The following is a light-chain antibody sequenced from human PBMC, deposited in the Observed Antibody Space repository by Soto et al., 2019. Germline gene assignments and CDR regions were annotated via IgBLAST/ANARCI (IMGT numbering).Light chain of an antibody. J-gene: IGKJ2*01. Sequence: DIVMTQSPLSLPVTPGEPASISCRSSQSLLHGNGYNYLDWYLQKPGQSPQLLIYLGSNRASGAPDRFSGSGSGTDFTLKISRLEAEDVGVYYCMQTLQTPYTFGQGTKLEIK. CDR1: QSLLHGNGYNY. CDR3: MQTLQTPYT. V-gene: IGKV2-28*01. CDR2: LGS.